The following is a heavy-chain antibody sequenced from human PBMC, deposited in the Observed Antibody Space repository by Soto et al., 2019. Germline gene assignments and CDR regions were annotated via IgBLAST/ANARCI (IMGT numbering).Heavy chain of an antibody. CDR2: ISYDGSNK. D-gene: IGHD3-22*01. CDR1: GFTFSSYA. V-gene: IGHV3-30-3*01. J-gene: IGHJ6*01. CDR3: ARDSDYDSSGTTAETNYYGMDV. Sequence: PGGSLRLSCAASGFTFSSYAVHWVRQAPGKGLEWVAVISYDGSNKYYADSVKGRFTISRDNSKNTLYLQMNSLRAEDTAVYYCARDSDYDSSGTTAETNYYGMDVWGQGTTVTVYS.